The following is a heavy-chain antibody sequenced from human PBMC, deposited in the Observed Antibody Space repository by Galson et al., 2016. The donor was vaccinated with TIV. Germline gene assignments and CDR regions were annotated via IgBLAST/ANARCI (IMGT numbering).Heavy chain of an antibody. CDR2: INPSGGTT. Sequence: SVKVSCKASGYSFTRYYMHWVRQAPGQGLEWMGIINPSGGTTVYAEKFQGRVTMTSDTSTSTAYMELSSLKSEDTAIYYCATDRNTALDTYHAYYGMDAWGQGTAVIVSS. V-gene: IGHV1-46*01. J-gene: IGHJ6*02. CDR1: GYSFTRYY. D-gene: IGHD5-18*01. CDR3: ATDRNTALDTYHAYYGMDA.